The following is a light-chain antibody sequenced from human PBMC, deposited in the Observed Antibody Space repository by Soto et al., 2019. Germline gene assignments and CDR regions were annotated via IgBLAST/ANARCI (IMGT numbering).Light chain of an antibody. Sequence: DIPLTQSPSFLSASVGDRVTITCRASQGISSYVAWYQQKPGKAPKVLIYAASTLKSGVPSRFSGSGSGTEFTLTISSLQPEDFATYHCQQANSFPYTFGQGTKLEIK. V-gene: IGKV1-9*01. J-gene: IGKJ2*01. CDR3: QQANSFPYT. CDR2: AAS. CDR1: QGISSY.